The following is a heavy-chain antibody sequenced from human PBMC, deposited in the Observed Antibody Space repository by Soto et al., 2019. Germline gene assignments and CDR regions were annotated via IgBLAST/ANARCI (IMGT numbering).Heavy chain of an antibody. Sequence: GGSLRLSCAASGFTFSSYGMHWVRQAPGKGLEWVAVISYDGSNKYYADSVKGRFTVSRDNARNTLYLQMNGLRVEDTAVYYCATTLAAAGYSWGQGTLVTVSS. J-gene: IGHJ4*02. CDR1: GFTFSSYG. V-gene: IGHV3-30*03. D-gene: IGHD6-13*01. CDR2: ISYDGSNK. CDR3: ATTLAAAGYS.